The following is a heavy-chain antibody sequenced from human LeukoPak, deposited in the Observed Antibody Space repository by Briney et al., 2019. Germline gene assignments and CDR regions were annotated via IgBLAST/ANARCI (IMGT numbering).Heavy chain of an antibody. CDR2: ICHSGST. CDR3: ARVLTVTTRGVDY. D-gene: IGHD4-17*01. V-gene: IGHV4-38-2*01. Sequence: SETLSLTCAVYGGSFSGYYWGWIRQPPGKGLEWIGSICHSGSTYYNPSLKSRVTISVDTSKNQFSLKLSSVTAADTAVYYCARVLTVTTRGVDYWGQGTLVTVSS. CDR1: GGSFSGYY. J-gene: IGHJ4*02.